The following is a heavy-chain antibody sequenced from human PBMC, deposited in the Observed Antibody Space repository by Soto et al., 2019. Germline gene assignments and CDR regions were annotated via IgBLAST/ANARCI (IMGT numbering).Heavy chain of an antibody. D-gene: IGHD2-2*01. J-gene: IGHJ6*02. CDR1: GGDFKNFI. V-gene: IGHV1-69*01. CDR2: VNPIFGTP. CDR3: ARVGSCLSSSCLYYCMDV. Sequence: VQLVQSGAEVRKPGSSVKVSCKASGGDFKNFIIAWVRQAPGHGLEWMGGVNPIFGTPTFVQKFQDRVTITADEATSNTYMERRSLRSEATSVYYCARVGSCLSSSCLYYCMDVWGQGTTVIVSS.